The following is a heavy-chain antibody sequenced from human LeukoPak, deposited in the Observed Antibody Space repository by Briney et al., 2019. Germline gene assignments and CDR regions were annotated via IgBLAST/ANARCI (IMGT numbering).Heavy chain of an antibody. J-gene: IGHJ4*02. V-gene: IGHV1-3*01. Sequence: ASVKVSCKASGYTFTSYAMHWVRQAPGQRLEWMGWINAGNGKTKYSQKFQGRVTITRDTSASTAYMALSSLRSEGTAVYYCARRSVDSYEIFDYWGQGTLVTVSS. D-gene: IGHD5-18*01. CDR1: GYTFTSYA. CDR3: ARRSVDSYEIFDY. CDR2: INAGNGKT.